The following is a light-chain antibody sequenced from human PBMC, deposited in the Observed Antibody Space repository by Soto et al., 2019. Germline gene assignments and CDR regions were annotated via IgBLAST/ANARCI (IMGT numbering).Light chain of an antibody. CDR1: QSVSSSY. CDR2: GAS. Sequence: EIVLTQSPGTLSLSPGERATLSCRASQSVSSSYLAWYQQKPGQAPRLLIYGASSRAAGIPDRFSGSGSGTDFTLTISRREAEDFAVYYCQQYGSSPPYTFGQGTKLEIK. V-gene: IGKV3-20*01. CDR3: QQYGSSPPYT. J-gene: IGKJ2*01.